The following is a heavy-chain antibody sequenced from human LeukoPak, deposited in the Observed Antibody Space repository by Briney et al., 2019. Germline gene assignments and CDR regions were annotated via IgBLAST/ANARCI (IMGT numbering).Heavy chain of an antibody. CDR2: INHSGST. CDR1: GGSLSGYY. V-gene: IGHV4-34*01. D-gene: IGHD3-9*01. CDR3: AGSTYYDILTGYSLFDY. Sequence: SETLSLTCAVYGGSLSGYYWSWVRQPPGKGLEWFGEINHSGSTNYNPSLKSRVTISADTSKNRFSLKLSSATAADTAVYYCAGSTYYDILTGYSLFDYWGQGTLVTVSS. J-gene: IGHJ4*02.